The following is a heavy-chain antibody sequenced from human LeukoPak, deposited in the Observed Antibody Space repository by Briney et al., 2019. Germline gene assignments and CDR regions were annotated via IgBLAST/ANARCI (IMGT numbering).Heavy chain of an antibody. CDR1: GFTFSSYW. CDR3: ARGGGLDV. V-gene: IGHV3-7*03. CDR2: IGQDGNGK. Sequence: GGSLRLSCAASGFTFSSYWMSWVRQAPGKGLEWVANIGQDGNGKNYVDSVKGRFTISRDNAKNSLYLQMSNLRAEDTAVYFCARGGGLDVWGQGATVTVSS. J-gene: IGHJ6*02. D-gene: IGHD3-16*01.